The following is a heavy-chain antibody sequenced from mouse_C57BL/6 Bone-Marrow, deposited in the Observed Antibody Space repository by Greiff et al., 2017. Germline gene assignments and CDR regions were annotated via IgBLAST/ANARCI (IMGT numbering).Heavy chain of an antibody. Sequence: QVQLKQPGTELVKPGASVKLSCKASGYTFTSYWMHWVKQRPGQGLEWIGNINPSNGGTNYNEKFKSKATLTVDKSSSTAYMRLSSLTSEDSAVYYCARCPYYYGSSLDYWGQGTTLTVSS. J-gene: IGHJ2*01. V-gene: IGHV1-53*01. CDR3: ARCPYYYGSSLDY. D-gene: IGHD1-1*01. CDR1: GYTFTSYW. CDR2: INPSNGGT.